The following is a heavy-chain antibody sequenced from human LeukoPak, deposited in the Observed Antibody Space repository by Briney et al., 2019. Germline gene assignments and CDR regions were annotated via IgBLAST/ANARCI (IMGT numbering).Heavy chain of an antibody. CDR3: ARGLSSGWYRNWFDP. CDR2: INHSGST. CDR1: GGSFSGYY. V-gene: IGHV4-34*01. Sequence: SETLSLTCAVSGGSFSGYYWSWIRQPPGKGLEWIGEINHSGSTNYNPSLKCRVTISGDTSKTQFSLKLSSVTAADRAVYYCARGLSSGWYRNWFDPWGQGTLVTVSS. J-gene: IGHJ5*02. D-gene: IGHD6-19*01.